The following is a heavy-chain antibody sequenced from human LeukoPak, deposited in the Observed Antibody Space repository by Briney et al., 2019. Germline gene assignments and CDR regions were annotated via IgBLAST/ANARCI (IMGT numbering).Heavy chain of an antibody. Sequence: ASVKVSCKASGYTFTSYAMNWVRQAPGQGLEWMGWINTNTGNPTYAQGFTGRFVFSLDTSVSTAYLQTSSLKAEDTAVYYCAREKGQQLVRDAFDIWGQGTMVTVSS. D-gene: IGHD6-13*01. V-gene: IGHV7-4-1*02. CDR3: AREKGQQLVRDAFDI. CDR2: INTNTGNP. J-gene: IGHJ3*02. CDR1: GYTFTSYA.